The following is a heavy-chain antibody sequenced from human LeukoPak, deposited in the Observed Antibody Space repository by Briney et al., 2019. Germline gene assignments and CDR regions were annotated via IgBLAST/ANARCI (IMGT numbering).Heavy chain of an antibody. D-gene: IGHD5-18*01. Sequence: SETLSLTCAVSGGSISNGNWWTWVRQPPGKGLEWIGEIYHSGSTNYNPSLKSRVTISVDKSKNQFSLKLSSVTAADTAVYYCARAPGWIQLWSYYFDYWGQGTLVTVSS. J-gene: IGHJ4*02. CDR1: GGSISNGNW. CDR2: IYHSGST. CDR3: ARAPGWIQLWSYYFDY. V-gene: IGHV4-4*02.